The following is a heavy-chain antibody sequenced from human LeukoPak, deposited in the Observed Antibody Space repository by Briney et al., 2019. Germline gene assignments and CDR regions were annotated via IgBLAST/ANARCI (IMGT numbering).Heavy chain of an antibody. CDR1: GFTFDNFA. J-gene: IGHJ5*02. V-gene: IGHV3-23*01. CDR3: AKDRAYYHLWDGYYRNWFDP. Sequence: GGSLRLSCAASGFTFDNFAMTWVRQAPGKGLEWVSGISGSGGSTYYIDSVKGRFIISRDNSKNTLYLQMSSVSAEDTAVYYCAKDRAYYHLWDGYYRNWFDPWGQGTLVIVSS. D-gene: IGHD3-3*02. CDR2: ISGSGGST.